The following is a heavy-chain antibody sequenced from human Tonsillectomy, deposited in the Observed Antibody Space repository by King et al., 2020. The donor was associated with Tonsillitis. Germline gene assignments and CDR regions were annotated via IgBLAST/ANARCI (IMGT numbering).Heavy chain of an antibody. Sequence: QLQESGPGLVKPSETLSPICTVSGYSVGSGYFWGWIRQPPGRGLEYIAAVSHSGTTFYNPSLESRVTISLYTSQNQFSLKLRSVSAADTAVYYCARGIAAESGIDYWGQGTLVTVSS. CDR1: GYSVGSGYF. CDR2: VSHSGTT. V-gene: IGHV4-38-2*02. J-gene: IGHJ4*02. D-gene: IGHD2-21*01. CDR3: ARGIAAESGIDY.